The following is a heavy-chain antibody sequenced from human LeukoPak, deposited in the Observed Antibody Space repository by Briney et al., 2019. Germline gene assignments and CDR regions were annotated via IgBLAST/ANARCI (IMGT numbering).Heavy chain of an antibody. CDR2: INHSGST. D-gene: IGHD3-10*01. J-gene: IGHJ4*02. V-gene: IGHV4-34*01. CDR3: ARRGIVTMVRGVCDY. Sequence: PSETLPLTCAVYGGSFSGYYWSWIRQPPGKGLEWIGEINHSGSTNYNPSLKSRVTISVDTSKNQFSLKLSSVTAADTAVYYCARRGIVTMVRGVCDYWGQGTLVTVSS. CDR1: GGSFSGYY.